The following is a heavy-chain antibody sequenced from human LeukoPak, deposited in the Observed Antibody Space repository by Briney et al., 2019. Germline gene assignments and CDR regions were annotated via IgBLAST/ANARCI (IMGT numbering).Heavy chain of an antibody. CDR1: GGSFSGYY. V-gene: IGHV4-34*01. D-gene: IGHD3-22*01. Sequence: KTSETLSLTCAVYGGSFSGYYWSWIRQPPGKGLEWIGEINHSGSTNYNPSLKSRVTISVDTSKNQFSLKLSSVTAADTAVYYCARGTYYYDSSGYYYVMGTYYFGYWGQGTLVTVSS. CDR3: ARGTYYYDSSGYYYVMGTYYFGY. J-gene: IGHJ4*02. CDR2: INHSGST.